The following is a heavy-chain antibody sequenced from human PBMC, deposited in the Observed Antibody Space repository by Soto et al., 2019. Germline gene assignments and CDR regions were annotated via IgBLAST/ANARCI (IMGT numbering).Heavy chain of an antibody. D-gene: IGHD1-26*01. V-gene: IGHV3-23*01. CDR2: ISGSGGST. CDR1: GFTFSSYA. CDR3: AKDSIRWSYTKGAFDI. J-gene: IGHJ3*02. Sequence: EVQLLESGGGLVQPGGSLRLSCAASGFTFSSYAMSWVRQPPGKGLEWVSAISGSGGSTYYADSVKGRFTISRDNSKNTLYLQMNSLRAEDTAVYYCAKDSIRWSYTKGAFDIWGQGTMVTVSS.